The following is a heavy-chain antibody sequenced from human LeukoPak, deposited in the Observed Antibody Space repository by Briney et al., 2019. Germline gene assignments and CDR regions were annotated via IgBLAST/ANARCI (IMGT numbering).Heavy chain of an antibody. D-gene: IGHD1-26*01. CDR3: ARSGSEGGMDV. Sequence: GGSLRLSCAASGFTFSSYAMHWVRQAPGKGLEWVAVISYDGSNKYYADSVKGRFTISRDNSKNTLYLQMNSLRAEDTAVYYCARSGSEGGMDVWGQGTTVTVSS. V-gene: IGHV3-30*04. CDR2: ISYDGSNK. J-gene: IGHJ6*02. CDR1: GFTFSSYA.